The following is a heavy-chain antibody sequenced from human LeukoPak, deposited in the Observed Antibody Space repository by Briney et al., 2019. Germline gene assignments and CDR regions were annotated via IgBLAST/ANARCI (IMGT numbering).Heavy chain of an antibody. CDR2: INPNSGGT. CDR3: ASDQDYYGSGSYPY. CDR1: GYTFTGYY. J-gene: IGHJ4*02. Sequence: GASVKVSCKASGYTFTGYYMHWVRQAPGQGLEWMGWINPNSGGTNYAQKFQGRVTMTRDTSISTAYMELSRLRSDDTAVYYCASDQDYYGSGSYPYWGQGTLVTVSS. D-gene: IGHD3-10*01. V-gene: IGHV1-2*02.